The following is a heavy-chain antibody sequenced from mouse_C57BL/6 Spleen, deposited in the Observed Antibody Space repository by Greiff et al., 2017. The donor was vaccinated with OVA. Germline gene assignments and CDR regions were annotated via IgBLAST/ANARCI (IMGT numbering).Heavy chain of an antibody. D-gene: IGHD1-1*01. CDR2: ILPGSGST. CDR1: GYTFTGYW. Sequence: QVQLKESGAELMKPGASVKLSCKATGYTFTGYWIEWVKQRPGHGLEWIGEILPGSGSTNYNEKFKGKATFTADTSSNTAYMQRSSLTTEDSAIYYCARSGIYYYGSRPWYFDVWGTGTTVTVSS. V-gene: IGHV1-9*01. CDR3: ARSGIYYYGSRPWYFDV. J-gene: IGHJ1*03.